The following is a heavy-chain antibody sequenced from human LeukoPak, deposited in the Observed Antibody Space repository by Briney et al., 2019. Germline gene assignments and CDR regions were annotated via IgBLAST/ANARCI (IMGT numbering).Heavy chain of an antibody. CDR3: AGALSSGYYLNWFDP. Sequence: SETLSLTCTVSGGSVGSAGYYWSWIRQPAGKGLEWIGRIYTSGSTNYNPSLKSRVTMSVDTSKNQFSLKLSSVTAADTAVYYCAGALSSGYYLNWFDPWGQGTLVTVSS. J-gene: IGHJ5*02. D-gene: IGHD3-22*01. CDR2: IYTSGST. CDR1: GGSVGSAGYY. V-gene: IGHV4-61*02.